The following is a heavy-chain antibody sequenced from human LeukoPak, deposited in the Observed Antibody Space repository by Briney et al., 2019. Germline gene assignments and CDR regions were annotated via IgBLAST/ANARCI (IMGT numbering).Heavy chain of an antibody. D-gene: IGHD3-10*01. Sequence: PSETLSLTCAVYGGSFRGYYWSWIRQPPGKGLEWIGEINHSGSTNYNPSLKSRVTISVDTSKNQFSLKLSSVTAADTAVYYCARASGSYYLSFDYWGQGTLVTVSS. J-gene: IGHJ4*02. V-gene: IGHV4-34*01. CDR1: GGSFRGYY. CDR2: INHSGST. CDR3: ARASGSYYLSFDY.